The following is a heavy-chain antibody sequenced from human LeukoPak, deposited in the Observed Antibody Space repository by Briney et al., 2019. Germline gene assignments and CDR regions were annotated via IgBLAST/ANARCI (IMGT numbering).Heavy chain of an antibody. J-gene: IGHJ6*03. D-gene: IGHD3-10*01. CDR2: INPNSGGT. Sequence: ASVKVSCKASGYTFTGYYMHWVRQAPGQGLEWMGWINPNSGGTNYAQKFQGRVTMTTDTSTSTAYMELRSLRSDDTAVYYCASARVPYYYMDVWGKGTTVTVSS. CDR3: ASARVPYYYMDV. V-gene: IGHV1-2*02. CDR1: GYTFTGYY.